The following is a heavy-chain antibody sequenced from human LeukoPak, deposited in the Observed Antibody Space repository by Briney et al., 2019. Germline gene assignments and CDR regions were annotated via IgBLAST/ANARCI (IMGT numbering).Heavy chain of an antibody. CDR3: ARDGGYSDAFDI. Sequence: PGGSLRLSCAASGFTFSSYVMHWVRQTPGKGLEWVAVIWYDGSNKYYADSVKGRFTISRDDSKNTLYLQMNSLRAEDTAVYYCARDGGYSDAFDIWGQGTMVTVSS. J-gene: IGHJ3*02. V-gene: IGHV3-33*01. CDR1: GFTFSSYV. CDR2: IWYDGSNK. D-gene: IGHD5-18*01.